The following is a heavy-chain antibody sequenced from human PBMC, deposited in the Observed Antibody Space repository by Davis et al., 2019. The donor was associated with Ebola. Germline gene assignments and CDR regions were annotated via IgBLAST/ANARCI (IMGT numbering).Heavy chain of an antibody. CDR1: GFSFDDFG. D-gene: IGHD3-16*01. J-gene: IGHJ5*02. Sequence: GESLKISCAASGFSFDDFGLSWVRQAPGKGLEWVSGISGSGGNTYYADSVKGRFTISRDNSKNTLYLQMNSMRVEDMALYYCAKDAPLRPHWFDPWGQGTLVTVSS. CDR2: ISGSGGNT. CDR3: AKDAPLRPHWFDP. V-gene: IGHV3-23*01.